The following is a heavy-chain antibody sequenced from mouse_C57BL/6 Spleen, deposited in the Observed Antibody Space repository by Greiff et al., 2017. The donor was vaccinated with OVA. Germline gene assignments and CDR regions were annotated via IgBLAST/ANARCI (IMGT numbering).Heavy chain of an antibody. Sequence: EVQVVESGGGLVKPGGSLKLSCAASGFTFSSYAMSWVRQTPEKRLEWVATISDGGSYTYYPDNVKGRFTISRDNAKNNLYLQMSHLKSEDTAMYYCARDGYYVGYYAMDYWGQGTSVTVSS. CDR3: ARDGYYVGYYAMDY. V-gene: IGHV5-4*01. J-gene: IGHJ4*01. CDR2: ISDGGSYT. D-gene: IGHD2-3*01. CDR1: GFTFSSYA.